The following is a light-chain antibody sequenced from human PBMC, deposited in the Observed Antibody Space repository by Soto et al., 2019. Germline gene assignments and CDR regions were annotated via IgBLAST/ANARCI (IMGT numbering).Light chain of an antibody. CDR2: SNN. CDR3: AAWDDSLNGPV. Sequence: QSVLTQPPSASGTPGQRVTISCSGSSSNIGSNTVNWYQQLPGTAPKLLIYSNNQRPSGVPDRFSGSKSGTSASLAIGGRQSEDEADYYCAAWDDSLNGPVFGGGTKLTVL. J-gene: IGLJ3*02. CDR1: SSNIGSNT. V-gene: IGLV1-44*01.